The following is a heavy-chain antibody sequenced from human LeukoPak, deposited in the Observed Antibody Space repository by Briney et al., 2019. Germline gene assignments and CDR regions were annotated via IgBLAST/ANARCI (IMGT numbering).Heavy chain of an antibody. Sequence: ASVKVSCKASGYTFTSYYMHWVRQAPGQGLEWMGIINPSGGSTSYAQKFQGRVTMTRDMSTSTVYMELSSLRSEDTAVYYCARDSDCSGGSCARPSWYFDLWGRGTLVTVSS. CDR3: ARDSDCSGGSCARPSWYFDL. CDR2: INPSGGST. J-gene: IGHJ2*01. CDR1: GYTFTSYY. V-gene: IGHV1-46*01. D-gene: IGHD2-15*01.